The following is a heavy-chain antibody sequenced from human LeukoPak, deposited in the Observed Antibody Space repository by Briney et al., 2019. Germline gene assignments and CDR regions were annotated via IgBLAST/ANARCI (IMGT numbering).Heavy chain of an antibody. CDR2: INHSGST. CDR1: GGSFSGYY. D-gene: IGHD3-22*01. CDR3: ASGGVVVIRIFDY. J-gene: IGHJ4*02. Sequence: ASETLSLTCAVYGGSFSGYYWSWIRQPPGKGLEWIGEINHSGSTNYNPSLKSRVTISVDTSKNQFSLKLSSVTAADTAVYYCASGGVVVIRIFDYWGQGTLVTVSS. V-gene: IGHV4-34*01.